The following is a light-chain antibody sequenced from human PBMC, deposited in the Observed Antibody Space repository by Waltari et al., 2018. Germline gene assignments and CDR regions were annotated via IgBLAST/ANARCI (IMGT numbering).Light chain of an antibody. CDR3: MQGIHWPFT. J-gene: IGKJ3*01. CDR2: KVS. Sequence: DVVMTQSPLSLPVTLGQPASISCRSGQSLVYTDGNTYLSWFQQRPGQSPRRLLYKVSNRDSGVPDRFSGSGSGTDFTLKISGVEAEDIGIYYCMQGIHWPFTFGPGTKVDIK. CDR1: QSLVYTDGNTY. V-gene: IGKV2-30*01.